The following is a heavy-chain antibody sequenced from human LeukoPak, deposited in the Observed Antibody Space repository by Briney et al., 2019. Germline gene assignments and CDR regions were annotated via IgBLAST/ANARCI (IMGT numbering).Heavy chain of an antibody. CDR3: ARGPYYYDSSGYYHYFVY. CDR2: IYYSGST. CDR1: GGSISSYY. Sequence: SETLSLTCTVSGGSISSYYWSWIRQPPGKGLEWIGYIYYSGSTNYNPSLKSRVTISVDTSKNQFSLKLSSVTAADTAVYYCARGPYYYDSSGYYHYFVYWGQGTLVTVSS. V-gene: IGHV4-59*01. J-gene: IGHJ4*02. D-gene: IGHD3-22*01.